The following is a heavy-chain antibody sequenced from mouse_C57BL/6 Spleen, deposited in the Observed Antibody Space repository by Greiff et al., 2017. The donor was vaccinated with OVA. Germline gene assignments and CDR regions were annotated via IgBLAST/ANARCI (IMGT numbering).Heavy chain of an antibody. J-gene: IGHJ4*01. D-gene: IGHD1-1*01. CDR3: ARLEDYYGSPYAMDY. CDR2: INPNNGGT. CDR1: GYTFTDYY. V-gene: IGHV1-26*01. Sequence: VQLQQSGPELVKPGASVKISCKASGYTFTDYYMNWVKQSHGKSLEWIGDINPNNGGTSYNQKFKGKATLTVDKSSSTAYMELRSLTSEDSAVYYCARLEDYYGSPYAMDYWGQGTSVTVSS.